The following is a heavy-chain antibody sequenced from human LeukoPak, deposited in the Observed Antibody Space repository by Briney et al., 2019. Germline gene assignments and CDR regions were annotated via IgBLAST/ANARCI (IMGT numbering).Heavy chain of an antibody. CDR3: AKDLGRGRNWNYLFDY. D-gene: IGHD1-7*01. J-gene: IGHJ4*02. V-gene: IGHV3-15*01. Sequence: TPGGSLRLSCAASGFTFNNAWMTWVRQAPGKGLEWVGRIKSNSDGGTTDYAAPVKGRFTISRDDSKDTLFLQMNSLKTEDTAVYYCAKDLGRGRNWNYLFDYWGQGTLVTVSS. CDR1: GFTFNNAW. CDR2: IKSNSDGGTT.